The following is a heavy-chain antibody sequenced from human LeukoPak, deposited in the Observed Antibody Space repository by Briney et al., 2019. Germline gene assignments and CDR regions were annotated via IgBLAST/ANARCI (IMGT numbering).Heavy chain of an antibody. CDR2: VDWDYDK. CDR3: ARVYYSETTPNTFDI. CDR1: GFSLYTRGMC. D-gene: IGHD3-22*01. Sequence: SGPPLVNPTQTLTPTCTFSGFSLYTRGMCVSWIRQPPGKALEWLALVDWDYDKSYSTSLKTRLTISKDNSKNQVVLTMTDMDPVDTATYYCARVYYSETTPNTFDIWGQGTMVTVSS. V-gene: IGHV2-70*01. J-gene: IGHJ3*02.